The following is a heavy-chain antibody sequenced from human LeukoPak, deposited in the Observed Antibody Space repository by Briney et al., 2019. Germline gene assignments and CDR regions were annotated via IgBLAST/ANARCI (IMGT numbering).Heavy chain of an antibody. CDR1: GFTFSSYS. Sequence: PGGSLRLSCAASGFTFSSYSMNWVRQAPGKGLEWVSSISSSSSYIYYADSVKGRFTISRDNAKNSLYLQMNSLRAEDTAVYYCAKESSGWYVGYYFDYWGQGTLVTVSS. D-gene: IGHD6-19*01. CDR3: AKESSGWYVGYYFDY. J-gene: IGHJ4*02. V-gene: IGHV3-21*01. CDR2: ISSSSSYI.